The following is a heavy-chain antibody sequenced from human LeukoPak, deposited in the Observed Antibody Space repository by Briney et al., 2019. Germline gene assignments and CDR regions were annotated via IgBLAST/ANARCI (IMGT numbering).Heavy chain of an antibody. CDR3: ARGGGSGYYYYYMDV. CDR2: IYYSGST. D-gene: IGHD2-15*01. J-gene: IGHJ6*03. CDR1: GGSIISYY. Sequence: PSETLSLTCTVTGGSIISYYWSWIRQPPGKGLEWIGYIYYSGSTNYNPSLKSRVTISVDTSKNQFSLNLNSVTAADTAVYYCARGGGSGYYYYYMDVWGKGTTVTISS. V-gene: IGHV4-59*01.